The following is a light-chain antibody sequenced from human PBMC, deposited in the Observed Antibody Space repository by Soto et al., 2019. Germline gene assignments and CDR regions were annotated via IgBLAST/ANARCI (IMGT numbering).Light chain of an antibody. CDR1: QSVSSI. V-gene: IGKV3-15*01. J-gene: IGKJ1*01. CDR2: GAS. CDR3: QQYNYWPRT. Sequence: EIVMTQSPATLSVSPGERATLSCRASQSVSSILAWYQQKPGQAPRLLIYGASTRATGIPARFSGSGSGTEFTLTLSGLQSEDFAVYYCQQYNYWPRTFGQGTKVEIK.